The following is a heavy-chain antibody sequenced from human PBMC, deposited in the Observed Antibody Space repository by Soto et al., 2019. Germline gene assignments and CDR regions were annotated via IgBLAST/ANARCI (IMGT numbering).Heavy chain of an antibody. Sequence: QITLNESGPTVVRPTETLTLTCRFSGFSLTTSGVGVGWIRQSPGKAPEWLALIYWDDDKRYSASLKSRLTITKDTSKNQLVLTVSDLDPTDTATYYCAHRVLRTVFGLVTTTAISFDFWGQGTPVAVSS. J-gene: IGHJ4*02. CDR1: GFSLTTSGVG. V-gene: IGHV2-5*02. D-gene: IGHD3-3*01. CDR3: AHRVLRTVFGLVTTTAISFDF. CDR2: IYWDDDK.